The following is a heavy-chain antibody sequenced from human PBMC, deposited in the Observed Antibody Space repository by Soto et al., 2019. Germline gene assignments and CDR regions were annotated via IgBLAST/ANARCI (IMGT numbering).Heavy chain of an antibody. CDR3: ARDYGDYPTLFDY. CDR1: GFTFSSYA. J-gene: IGHJ4*02. Sequence: GGSLRLSCAASGFTFSSYAMHWVRQAPGKGLEWVAVISYDGSNKYYADSVKGRFTISRDNSKNTLYLQMNSLRAEDTAVYYCARDYGDYPTLFDYWGQGTLVTVSS. V-gene: IGHV3-30-3*01. D-gene: IGHD4-17*01. CDR2: ISYDGSNK.